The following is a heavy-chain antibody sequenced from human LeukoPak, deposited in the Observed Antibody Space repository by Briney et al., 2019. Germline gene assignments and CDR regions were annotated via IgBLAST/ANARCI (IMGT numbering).Heavy chain of an antibody. Sequence: SVKVPCKASGGTFSSYAISWVRQAPGQGLEWMGGIIPIFGTANYAQKFQGRVTITTDESTSTAYMELSSLRSEDTAVYYCARDLGRDGYNFDYWGQGTLVTVSS. V-gene: IGHV1-69*05. D-gene: IGHD5-24*01. CDR2: IIPIFGTA. CDR1: GGTFSSYA. CDR3: ARDLGRDGYNFDY. J-gene: IGHJ4*02.